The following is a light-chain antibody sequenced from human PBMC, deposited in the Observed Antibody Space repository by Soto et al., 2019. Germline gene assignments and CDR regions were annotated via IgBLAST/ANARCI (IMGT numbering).Light chain of an antibody. CDR2: GRS. CDR1: QSVTRSY. Sequence: IALTESPGTLALSPGELAILSCRVRQSVTRSYFAWYQQKPGQAPRLLIYGRSSRATGIPDRFSGSGSGTDFTLNISTLEPEDFAVYFCLQYGSSPLTFGGGTKVDIK. V-gene: IGKV3-20*01. CDR3: LQYGSSPLT. J-gene: IGKJ4*01.